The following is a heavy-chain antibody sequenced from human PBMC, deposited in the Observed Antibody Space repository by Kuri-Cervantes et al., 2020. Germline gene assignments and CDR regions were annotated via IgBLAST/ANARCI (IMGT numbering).Heavy chain of an antibody. D-gene: IGHD3-16*02. Sequence: SETLSLTCAVYGWSFSDYSWSWIRKPPGKGLEWIGENNHSGSTNYNPSLKSRLTISVETSKNQFFMKLSSVTAADTAVYYCARHKDYVWGSYGSPFDSWGQGTLVTVSS. J-gene: IGHJ4*02. V-gene: IGHV4-34*01. CDR3: ARHKDYVWGSYGSPFDS. CDR2: NNHSGST. CDR1: GWSFSDYS.